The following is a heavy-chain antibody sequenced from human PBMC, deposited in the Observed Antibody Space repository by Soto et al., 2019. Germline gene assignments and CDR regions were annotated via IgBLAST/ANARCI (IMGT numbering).Heavy chain of an antibody. V-gene: IGHV1-18*01. CDR1: GYTFTSYG. CDR2: ISAYNYNT. CDR3: ARVVGALGHWFDP. D-gene: IGHD1-26*01. J-gene: IGHJ5*02. Sequence: QVQLVQSGAEVKKPGASVKVSCKASGYTFTSYGLSWVRQAPGQGLEWMGRISAYNYNTNYAQKLQGRVTMTTDTSPTTAYMELSSLRPADPAVYYCARVVGALGHWFDPWGQVTLVTISS.